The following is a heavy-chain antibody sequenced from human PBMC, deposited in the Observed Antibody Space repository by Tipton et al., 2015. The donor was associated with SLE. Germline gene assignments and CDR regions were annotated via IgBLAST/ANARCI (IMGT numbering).Heavy chain of an antibody. Sequence: LRLSCTVSGGSISSGGYYWSWIRQHPGKGLEWIGYIYYSGSTNYNPSLKSRVTISVDTSKNQFSLKLSSVTAADTAVYYCARGLYDFWSGYYNWFDPWGQGTLVTVSS. V-gene: IGHV4-31*02. CDR3: ARGLYDFWSGYYNWFDP. CDR2: IYYSGST. J-gene: IGHJ5*02. CDR1: GGSISSGGYY. D-gene: IGHD3-3*01.